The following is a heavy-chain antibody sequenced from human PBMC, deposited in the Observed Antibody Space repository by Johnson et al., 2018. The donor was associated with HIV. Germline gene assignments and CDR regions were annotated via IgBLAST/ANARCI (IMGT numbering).Heavy chain of an antibody. CDR2: ISDDGSSK. J-gene: IGHJ3*02. CDR1: GFTLSRYA. CDR3: ARDRAEVDDPNDAFDI. V-gene: IGHV3-30*04. D-gene: IGHD1-1*01. Sequence: VQLVESGGGLVQPGGSLRISCAASGFTLSRYAVHWVRQAPGKGLDWVAVISDDGSSKYYADFVKGRFTLSRDNSKNTVYLQMNRLRAEDTAVYYCARDRAEVDDPNDAFDIWGQGTVVTVSS.